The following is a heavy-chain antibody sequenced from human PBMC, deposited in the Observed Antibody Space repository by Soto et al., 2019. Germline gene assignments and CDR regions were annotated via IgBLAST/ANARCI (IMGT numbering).Heavy chain of an antibody. CDR2: IYPGDSDT. D-gene: IGHD3-22*01. CDR3: ARRGYYYDSSGYSRDAFDI. V-gene: IGHV5-51*01. CDR1: GYSFTSYW. Sequence: GESLKSSCKGSGYSFTSYWIGYGRHMPGKGLEWMGIIYPGDSDTRYSPSFQGQDTISADKSLRTAYLQWSSLTASDTAMYYCARRGYYYDSSGYSRDAFDIWGQGTMVTVS. J-gene: IGHJ3*02.